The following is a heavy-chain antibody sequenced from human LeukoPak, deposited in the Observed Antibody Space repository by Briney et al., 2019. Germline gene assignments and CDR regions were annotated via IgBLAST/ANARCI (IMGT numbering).Heavy chain of an antibody. CDR1: GGSFSGSY. Sequence: SETLSHTCAVHGGSFSGSYWSWIRQPPGKGLEWSWEINHSGSTNYNPSLKSRVTISVDTSKNQFSLKLSSVTAADTAVYYCARGRGSSSWMYLDYWGQGTLVTVSS. CDR3: ARGRGSSSWMYLDY. V-gene: IGHV4-34*01. CDR2: INHSGST. J-gene: IGHJ4*02. D-gene: IGHD6-13*01.